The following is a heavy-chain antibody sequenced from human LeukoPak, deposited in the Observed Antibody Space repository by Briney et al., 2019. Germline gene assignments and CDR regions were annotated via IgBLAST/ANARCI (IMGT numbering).Heavy chain of an antibody. CDR3: AKGARVGSGNYYFDY. Sequence: GGTLRLSCAASGFTFSTYAMSWVRQAPGKGREWVSAISRSGGSTYYADSVKGRFNISRDNSENTLYLQMNSLRAEDTAVYYCAKGARVGSGNYYFDYWGQGTLVTVSS. CDR2: ISRSGGST. CDR1: GFTFSTYA. V-gene: IGHV3-23*01. D-gene: IGHD1-1*01. J-gene: IGHJ4*02.